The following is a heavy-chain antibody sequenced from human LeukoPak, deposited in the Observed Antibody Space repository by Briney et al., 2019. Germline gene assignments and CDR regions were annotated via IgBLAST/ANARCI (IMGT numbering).Heavy chain of an antibody. CDR1: GGTFSSYA. D-gene: IGHD2-2*01. Sequence: SVKVSCKASGGTFSSYAISWVRQAPGQGLAWMGRIIPILGIANYAQKFQGRVTITADKSTSTAYMELSSLRSEDTAVYYCARDRVVPAAAGYYYYYGMDVWGQGTTVTVSS. CDR3: ARDRVVPAAAGYYYYYGMDV. CDR2: IIPILGIA. V-gene: IGHV1-69*04. J-gene: IGHJ6*02.